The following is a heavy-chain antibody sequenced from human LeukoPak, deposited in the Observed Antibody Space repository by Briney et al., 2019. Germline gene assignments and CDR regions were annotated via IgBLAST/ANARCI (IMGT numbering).Heavy chain of an antibody. V-gene: IGHV4-59*01. CDR1: GGSISSYY. Sequence: SETLSLTCTFSGGSISSYYWSWIRQPPGKGLEWIGYIYYSGSTNYNPSLKSRVTISVDTSKNQFSLKLSSVTAADTAVYYCARDPTNTGYFDYWGQGTLVTVSS. J-gene: IGHJ4*02. D-gene: IGHD2-8*01. CDR3: ARDPTNTGYFDY. CDR2: IYYSGST.